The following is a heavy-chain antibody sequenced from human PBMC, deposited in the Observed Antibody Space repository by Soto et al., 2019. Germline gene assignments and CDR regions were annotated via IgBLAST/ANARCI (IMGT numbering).Heavy chain of an antibody. CDR2: IYPGDSDT. Sequence: PGESLTVSCKGAGYSFTSYWSGWVRQMPGKGLEWMGIIYPGDSDTRYSPSFQGQVTISADKSISTAYLQWSSLKASDTAMYYCARRNCSSTSCYPPDAFDIWGQGTMVTVSS. CDR3: ARRNCSSTSCYPPDAFDI. J-gene: IGHJ3*02. V-gene: IGHV5-51*01. D-gene: IGHD2-2*01. CDR1: GYSFTSYW.